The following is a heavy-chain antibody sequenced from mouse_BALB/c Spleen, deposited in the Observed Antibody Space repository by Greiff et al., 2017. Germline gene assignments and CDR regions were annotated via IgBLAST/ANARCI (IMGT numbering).Heavy chain of an antibody. J-gene: IGHJ4*01. D-gene: IGHD2-1*01. CDR2: IYPGGGYT. Sequence: QVQLQQSGAELVRPGTSVKISCKASGYTFTNYWLGWVKQRPGHGLEWIGDIYPGGGYTNYNENVKGKATLTADTSSSTAYMQLSSLTSEDSAVYFGARDGNYYAMDYWGQGTSVTVSS. V-gene: IGHV1-63*02. CDR3: ARDGNYYAMDY. CDR1: GYTFTNYW.